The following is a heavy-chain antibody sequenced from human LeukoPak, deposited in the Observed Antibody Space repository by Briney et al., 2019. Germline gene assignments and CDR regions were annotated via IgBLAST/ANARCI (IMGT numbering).Heavy chain of an antibody. CDR1: GGSISSYY. CDR2: IYTSGST. V-gene: IGHV4-4*07. Sequence: SETLPLTCTVSGGSISSYYWSWIRQPAGKGLEWIGRIYTSGSTNYNPSLKSRVTMSVDTSKNQFSLKLSSVTAADTAVYYCASSQYCGGDCYPHYYYYYMDVWGKGTTVTVSS. CDR3: ASSQYCGGDCYPHYYYYYMDV. D-gene: IGHD2-21*02. J-gene: IGHJ6*03.